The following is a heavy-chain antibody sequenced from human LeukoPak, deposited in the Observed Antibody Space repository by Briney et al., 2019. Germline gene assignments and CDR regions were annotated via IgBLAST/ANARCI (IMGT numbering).Heavy chain of an antibody. CDR3: AKGFRFGELLSYFDY. CDR2: ISYDGNNK. D-gene: IGHD3-10*01. J-gene: IGHJ4*02. V-gene: IGHV3-30*18. CDR1: GFTFSNYD. Sequence: GRSLRLSCAASGFTFSNYDIHWVRQAPGKGLEWVALISYDGNNKYYAGSVKGRFTISRDNSKNTLYLQMNSLRAEDTAVYYCAKGFRFGELLSYFDYWGQGTLVTVSS.